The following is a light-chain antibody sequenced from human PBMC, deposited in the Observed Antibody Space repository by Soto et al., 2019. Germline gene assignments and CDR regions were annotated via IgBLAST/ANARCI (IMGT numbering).Light chain of an antibody. CDR3: HQYGSSPST. J-gene: IGKJ1*01. V-gene: IGKV3-20*01. CDR1: ESVSRNF. CDR2: GAS. Sequence: ENVLTQSPGTLSLSPGERATLSCRARESVSRNFLAWYQQRLGQAPRLLIYGASSRATGIPDRFSGSGSGTDFTLTISRLEPEDFAVYYCHQYGSSPSTFGQGTKVDIK.